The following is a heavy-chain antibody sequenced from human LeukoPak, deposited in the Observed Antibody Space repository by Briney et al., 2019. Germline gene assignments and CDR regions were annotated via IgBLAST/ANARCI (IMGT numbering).Heavy chain of an antibody. CDR3: ATWSSDFDY. CDR1: GFTFSSYA. D-gene: IGHD1-26*01. V-gene: IGHV3-30-3*01. Sequence: GGSLRLSCAASGFTFSSYAMNWVRQAPGKGLEWVVVISYDGSNKYYADSVKGRFTISRDNSKNTLYLQMKSLRAEDTAVYYCATWSSDFDYWGQGTLVTVSS. J-gene: IGHJ4*02. CDR2: ISYDGSNK.